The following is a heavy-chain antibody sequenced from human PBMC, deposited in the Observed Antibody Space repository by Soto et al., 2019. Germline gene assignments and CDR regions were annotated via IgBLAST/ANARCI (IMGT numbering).Heavy chain of an antibody. Sequence: SETLSLTCTASGGSISSSSYYWGWIRQPPGKGLEWIGSIYYSGSTYYNPSLKSRVTISVDTSKNQFSLKLSSVTAADTAVYYCARGIIGDAFDIWGQGTVVTVSS. V-gene: IGHV4-39*01. CDR3: ARGIIGDAFDI. D-gene: IGHD3-10*01. J-gene: IGHJ3*02. CDR1: GGSISSSSYY. CDR2: IYYSGST.